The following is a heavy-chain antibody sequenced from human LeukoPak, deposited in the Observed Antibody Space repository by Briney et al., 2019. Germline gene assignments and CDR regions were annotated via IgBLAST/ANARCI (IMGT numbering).Heavy chain of an antibody. V-gene: IGHV4-34*01. CDR3: AREKQSGGTPFDY. D-gene: IGHD1-26*01. CDR2: INHSGST. J-gene: IGHJ4*02. CDR1: GGSFSGYY. Sequence: SETLSLTCAVYGGSFSGYYWSWMRQPPGKGLEWIGEINHSGSTNYNPSLKSRVTISVDTSKNQFSLKLSSVTAADTAVYYCAREKQSGGTPFDYWGQGSLVTVSS.